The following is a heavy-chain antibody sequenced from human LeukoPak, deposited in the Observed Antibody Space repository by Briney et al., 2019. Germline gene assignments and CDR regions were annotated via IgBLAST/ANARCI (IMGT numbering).Heavy chain of an antibody. V-gene: IGHV4-34*01. Sequence: PSETLSLTCAVYGGSFSGYYWSWIRQPPGKGLEWIGEINHSGSTNYNPSLKSRVTISVDTSKNQFSLKLSSVTAADTTVYYCARGSRLAVSSSSRPYYFDYWGQGTLVTVSS. CDR1: GGSFSGYY. J-gene: IGHJ4*02. CDR3: ARGSRLAVSSSSRPYYFDY. CDR2: INHSGST. D-gene: IGHD6-6*01.